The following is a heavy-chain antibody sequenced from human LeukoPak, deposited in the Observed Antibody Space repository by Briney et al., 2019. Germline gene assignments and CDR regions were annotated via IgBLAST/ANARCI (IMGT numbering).Heavy chain of an antibody. CDR2: ISGNGGTT. J-gene: IGHJ3*01. Sequence: PGGSLRLSCAASGLTFSSYAMTWVRQAPGKGLEWVSGISGNGGTTYYADPVKGRFTISRDNSKNTLYLQMDSLRIEDTAVYYCAKGGRWDYYDIGHWGQGTMVTVSS. CDR1: GLTFSSYA. CDR3: AKGGRWDYYDIGH. V-gene: IGHV3-23*01. D-gene: IGHD3-22*01.